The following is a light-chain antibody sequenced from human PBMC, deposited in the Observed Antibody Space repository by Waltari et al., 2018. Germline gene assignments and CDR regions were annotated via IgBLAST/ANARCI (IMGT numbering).Light chain of an antibody. V-gene: IGKV3-15*01. J-gene: IGKJ1*01. Sequence: EIVMTQSPATLSVSLGERATLSCRASQSVSSTLAWYQQRPGPAPRLLIYGASTRATGVPARFSGSGSGTEFTLTISSLQSEDFAIYYCQQYYNWLWTFGQGTKVEIK. CDR3: QQYYNWLWT. CDR1: QSVSST. CDR2: GAS.